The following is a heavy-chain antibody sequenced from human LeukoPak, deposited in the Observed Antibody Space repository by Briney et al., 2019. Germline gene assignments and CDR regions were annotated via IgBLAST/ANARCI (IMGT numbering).Heavy chain of an antibody. CDR2: IYYSGST. D-gene: IGHD3-10*01. CDR1: GGSISSYY. J-gene: IGHJ6*02. CDR3: ARGYGSGSSASYYGMDV. Sequence: SETLSLTCTVSGGSISSYYWSWIRQPPGKGLEWIGYIYYSGSTNYNPSLKSRVTISVDTSKNQFSLKLSSVTTADTAVYYCARGYGSGSSASYYGMDVWGQGTTVTVSS. V-gene: IGHV4-59*13.